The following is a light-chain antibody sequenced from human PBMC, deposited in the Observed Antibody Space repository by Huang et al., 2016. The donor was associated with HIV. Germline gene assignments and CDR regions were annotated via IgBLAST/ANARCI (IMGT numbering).Light chain of an antibody. CDR1: QSVNSN. CDR3: QHYNNWPYT. V-gene: IGKV3-15*01. J-gene: IGKJ2*01. CDR2: GAS. Sequence: EIEMTQSPATLSVSPGESATLSCTASQSVNSNLAWYQQKPGQAPRLLIFGASTRATGIPARFSGSGSGTEFTLTISSLQSEDFAVYYCQHYNNWPYTFGQGAKVEI.